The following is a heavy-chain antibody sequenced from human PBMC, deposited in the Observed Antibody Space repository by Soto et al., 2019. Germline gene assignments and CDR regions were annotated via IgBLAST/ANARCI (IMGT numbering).Heavy chain of an antibody. CDR3: VRDRRYFDWLLSGYYYFGMDV. CDR1: GGSISSSNW. J-gene: IGHJ6*02. Sequence: PSETLSLTCAVSGGSISSSNWWSWVRQPPGKGLEWIGEIYHSGSTNYNPSLKSRVTISVDKSKNLFSLKLSSVTAADTAVYYCVRDRRYFDWLLSGYYYFGMDVWGQGTTVTV. D-gene: IGHD3-9*01. CDR2: IYHSGST. V-gene: IGHV4-4*02.